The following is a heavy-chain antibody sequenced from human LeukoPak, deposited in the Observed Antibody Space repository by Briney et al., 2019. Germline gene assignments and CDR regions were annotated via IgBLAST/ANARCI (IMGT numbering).Heavy chain of an antibody. CDR2: ISWNSGSI. CDR3: AKADCSSTSCYTMDY. D-gene: IGHD2-2*02. V-gene: IGHV3-9*03. CDR1: GFTFDDYA. J-gene: IGHJ4*02. Sequence: GGSLRLSCAASGFTFDDYAMHWVRHAPGKGLEWVSGISWNSGSIGYADSVKGRFTISRDNAKNSLYLQMNSLRAEDMALYYCAKADCSSTSCYTMDYWGQGTLVTVSS.